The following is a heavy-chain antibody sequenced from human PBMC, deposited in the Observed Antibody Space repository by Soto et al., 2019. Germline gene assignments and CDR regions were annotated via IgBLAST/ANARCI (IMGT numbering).Heavy chain of an antibody. CDR1: GGSFSGYY. J-gene: IGHJ5*02. V-gene: IGHV4-34*01. Sequence: QVQLQQWGAGLLKPSETLSLTCAVYGGSFSGYYWSWIRQPPGKGLEWIGEINHSGSTNYIPPLKRRVTISVDTSKNQLSLKLTSVTAADTAVYYCANRLSLESSSWFHNWFDPWGQGTLVTVSS. CDR3: ANRLSLESSSWFHNWFDP. CDR2: INHSGST. D-gene: IGHD6-13*01.